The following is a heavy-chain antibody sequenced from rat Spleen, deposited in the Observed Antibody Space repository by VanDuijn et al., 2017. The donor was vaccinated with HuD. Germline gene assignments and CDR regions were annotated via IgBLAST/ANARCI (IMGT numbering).Heavy chain of an antibody. J-gene: IGHJ2*01. V-gene: IGHV5-29*01. CDR1: GFTFNNYW. CDR2: ISYDGSST. CDR3: ARNRGDY. Sequence: EVQLVESGGGLVQPGRSLKLSCVASGFTFNNYWMSWIRQAPGKGLEWVATISYDGSSTYYRDSVKGRFTISRDNAKSTLYLQMDSLRSEDTATYYCARNRGDYWGQGVMVTVSS.